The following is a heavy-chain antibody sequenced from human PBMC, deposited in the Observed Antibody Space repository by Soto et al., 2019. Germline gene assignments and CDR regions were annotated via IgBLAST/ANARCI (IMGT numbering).Heavy chain of an antibody. CDR1: GGSFSGYY. D-gene: IGHD2-2*01. V-gene: IGHV4-34*01. CDR3: ARRRSSVVPAAIDSDAYYFDY. CDR2: INHSGST. Sequence: PSETLSLTCAVYGGSFSGYYLSWIRQPPGKGLEWIGEINHSGSTNYNPSLKSRVTISVDTSKNQFSLKLSSVTAADTAVYYCARRRSSVVPAAIDSDAYYFDYWGQGTLVTVSS. J-gene: IGHJ4*02.